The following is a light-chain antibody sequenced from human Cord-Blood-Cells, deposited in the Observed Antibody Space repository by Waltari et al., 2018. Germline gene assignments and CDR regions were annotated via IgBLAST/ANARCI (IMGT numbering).Light chain of an antibody. CDR1: SSYVGGYNY. Sequence: QSALTQPASVSGSPGQSITISCTGTSSYVGGYNYVSWYQQHPGKAPKLMIYDASKRPSGVSNRFSGSKSGNTASLTISGLQAEDEADYYCSSYTSSSTWVFGGGTKLTVL. J-gene: IGLJ3*02. CDR2: DAS. V-gene: IGLV2-14*01. CDR3: SSYTSSSTWV.